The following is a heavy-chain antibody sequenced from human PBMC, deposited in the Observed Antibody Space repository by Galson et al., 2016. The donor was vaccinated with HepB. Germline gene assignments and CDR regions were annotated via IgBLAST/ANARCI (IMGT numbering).Heavy chain of an antibody. CDR3: ARLSWQWLVPIFDY. V-gene: IGHV3-53*01. D-gene: IGHD6-19*01. CDR2: IYSGGST. CDR1: GFTVSSNY. J-gene: IGHJ4*02. Sequence: SLRLSCAASGFTVSSNYMSWVRQAPGKGLEWVSVIYSGGSTYYADSVKGRFTISSDNSKNTLYLQMNSLRAEDTAVYYCARLSWQWLVPIFDYWGQGTLVTASS.